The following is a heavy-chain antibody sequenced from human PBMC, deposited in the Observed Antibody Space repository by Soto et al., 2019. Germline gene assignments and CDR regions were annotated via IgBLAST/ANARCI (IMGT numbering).Heavy chain of an antibody. CDR3: ARRYGSCFDY. J-gene: IGHJ4*02. CDR2: IYYSGST. CDR1: GGSISSYY. V-gene: IGHV4-59*08. Sequence: SDTLSLTCTVSGGSISSYYWSWIRQPPGKGLEWIGYIYYSGSTNYKPSLKSRVTISVDTSKNQFSLKLSSVTAADTDVYYCARRYGSCFDYWGQGTLVNVSS. D-gene: IGHD5-18*01.